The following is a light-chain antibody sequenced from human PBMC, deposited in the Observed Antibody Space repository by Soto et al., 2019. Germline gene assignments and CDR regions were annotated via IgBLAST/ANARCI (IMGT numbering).Light chain of an antibody. V-gene: IGKV3-11*01. CDR2: DAS. Sequence: ELVLTQSPATLSLSPGDSATLACRASHSVSRYLAWYQQRPGQALRLLIYDASKRATGIPARFSGSGSGTDFTLTISSLEPEDFAVYFCHQRSNWPLTFGGGTRLEIK. CDR3: HQRSNWPLT. CDR1: HSVSRY. J-gene: IGKJ5*01.